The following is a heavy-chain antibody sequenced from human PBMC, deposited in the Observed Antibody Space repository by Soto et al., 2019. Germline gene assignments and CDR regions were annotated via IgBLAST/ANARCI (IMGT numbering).Heavy chain of an antibody. D-gene: IGHD6-13*01. J-gene: IGHJ5*02. CDR1: GYTFTSYD. V-gene: IGHV1-8*01. Sequence: QVQLVQSGAEVKKPGASVKVSCKASGYTFTSYDINWVRQATGQGLEWMGWMNPNSGNTGYAQKFQGRVTMTRNTSISTAYMELSRLRSEDTAVYYCARGNHYSSSWYDRANWFDPWGQGTLVTVSS. CDR3: ARGNHYSSSWYDRANWFDP. CDR2: MNPNSGNT.